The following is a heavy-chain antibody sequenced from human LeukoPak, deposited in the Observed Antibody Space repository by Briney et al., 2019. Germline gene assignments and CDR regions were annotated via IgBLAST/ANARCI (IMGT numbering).Heavy chain of an antibody. CDR1: GGSFSDYY. CDR3: ARAGLSIFGMITPNWFDP. V-gene: IGHV4-34*01. J-gene: IGHJ5*02. CDR2: ISHSGST. D-gene: IGHD3-3*01. Sequence: SETLSLTCSVYGGSFSDYYWSWIRQPPGKGLEWIGEISHSGSTKFNPSLKSRVTISVDTSRNQFSLNLTSVTAADTAPYYCARAGLSIFGMITPNWFDPWGQGTLVSVSS.